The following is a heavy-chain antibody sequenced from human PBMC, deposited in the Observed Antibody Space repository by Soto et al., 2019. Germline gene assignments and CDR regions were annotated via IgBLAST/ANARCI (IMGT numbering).Heavy chain of an antibody. Sequence: GGSLRLSCAASGFTFSSYGMHWVRQAPGKGLEWVAAICDSGSNKYYADYAKGRFTISRDNSKNTLYLQMNSLRADDTAVYYCAKDHRGYSGFDELDYWGQGTLVTVSS. V-gene: IGHV3-33*06. CDR3: AKDHRGYSGFDELDY. CDR1: GFTFSSYG. CDR2: ICDSGSNK. J-gene: IGHJ4*02. D-gene: IGHD5-12*01.